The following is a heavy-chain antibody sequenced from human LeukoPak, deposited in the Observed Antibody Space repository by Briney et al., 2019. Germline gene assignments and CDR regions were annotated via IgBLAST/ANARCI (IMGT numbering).Heavy chain of an antibody. CDR2: ISSSGSTI. D-gene: IGHD3-10*01. J-gene: IGHJ5*02. CDR3: ARGSTMVRGVPTGWFDP. CDR1: GFTFSSYE. V-gene: IGHV3-48*03. Sequence: PGGSLRLSCAASGFTFSSYEMNWVRQAPGKGLEWVSYISSSGSTIYYADSVKGRFTISRDNAKNSLYLQMNSLRAEDTAVYYCARGSTMVRGVPTGWFDPWGQGTLVTVSS.